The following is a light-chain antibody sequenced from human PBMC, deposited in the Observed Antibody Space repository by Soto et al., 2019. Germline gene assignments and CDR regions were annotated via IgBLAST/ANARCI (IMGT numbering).Light chain of an antibody. Sequence: DIQMTQSPSSLSASVGDRVTITCRAGQGISNYLAWFQQKPGKAPKSLIYAASNLQSGVPSKFSGSGSGTEFTLTIISLQPEDFATYYCQQYNSYPLTFGGRTRVEIK. J-gene: IGKJ4*01. CDR3: QQYNSYPLT. CDR1: QGISNY. V-gene: IGKV1-16*02. CDR2: AAS.